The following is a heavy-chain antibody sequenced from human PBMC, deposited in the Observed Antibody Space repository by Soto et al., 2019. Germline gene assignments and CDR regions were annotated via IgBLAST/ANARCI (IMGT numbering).Heavy chain of an antibody. CDR1: GYTFSAYT. Sequence: GASVKVSCKATGYTFSAYTMNWVRQAPGQGLEWMGWINAGSGNTKYSQNFQGRVSITRDTSASTVYMELTGLTSEDTAVYYCARDTETLGPRANDALDIWGQGTMVTVSS. J-gene: IGHJ3*02. CDR2: INAGSGNT. D-gene: IGHD3-3*02. V-gene: IGHV1-3*01. CDR3: ARDTETLGPRANDALDI.